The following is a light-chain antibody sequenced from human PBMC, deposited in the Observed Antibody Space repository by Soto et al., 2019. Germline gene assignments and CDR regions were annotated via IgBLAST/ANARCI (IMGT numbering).Light chain of an antibody. CDR3: HQYGSSPFT. V-gene: IGKV3-20*01. Sequence: EVVLTQSPATLSLSPGERATLSCRADQTVSANYLAWYQQKPGQAPRLLIYGASSRATGIPDKFNGTGSGTALPLTIIRLQPEDFAVFYWHQYGSSPFTFVPGTKVDIK. CDR2: GAS. J-gene: IGKJ3*01. CDR1: QTVSANY.